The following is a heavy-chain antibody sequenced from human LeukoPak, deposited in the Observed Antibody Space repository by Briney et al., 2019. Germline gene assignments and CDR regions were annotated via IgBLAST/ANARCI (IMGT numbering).Heavy chain of an antibody. J-gene: IGHJ4*02. CDR3: ASDVWFGELFDY. V-gene: IGHV3-48*03. Sequence: GGSLRLSCAASGFTFSSYEMNWVRQAPGKGLEWVSYISSGSTIYYADSVKGRFTISRDNAKNSLYLQMNSLRAEDTAVYYCASDVWFGELFDYWGQGTLVTVSS. CDR1: GFTFSSYE. D-gene: IGHD3-10*01. CDR2: ISSGSTI.